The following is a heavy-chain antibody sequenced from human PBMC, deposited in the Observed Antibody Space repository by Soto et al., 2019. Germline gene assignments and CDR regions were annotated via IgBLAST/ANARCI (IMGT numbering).Heavy chain of an antibody. V-gene: IGHV4-59*01. CDR2: IYYSGST. Sequence: PSETRSLTCTDPGGSISSYYWSWIRQPPGKGLEWIGYIYYSGSTNYNPSLKSRATISVDTSKNQFSLKLSSVTAADTAVYYCARASIAARRLDYWGQGTLVTVSS. J-gene: IGHJ4*02. CDR1: GGSISSYY. D-gene: IGHD6-6*01. CDR3: ARASIAARRLDY.